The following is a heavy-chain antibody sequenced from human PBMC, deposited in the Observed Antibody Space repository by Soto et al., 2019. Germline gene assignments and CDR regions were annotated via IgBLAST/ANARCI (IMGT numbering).Heavy chain of an antibody. J-gene: IGHJ6*02. CDR3: NLCCTSMSCYGYLGVDV. V-gene: IGHV1-69*01. Sequence: QVQLVQSGGEVKTPGSSVKVSCKASGGTFSSFLMGGVRQAPGQGRESMGGIIPVFGTATYAQKFQGSVTLSADDCESTVYMELSGLNSEDTEVYSCNLCCTSMSCYGYLGVDVWGQGATVTVSS. D-gene: IGHD2-2*01. CDR2: IIPVFGTA. CDR1: GGTFSSFL.